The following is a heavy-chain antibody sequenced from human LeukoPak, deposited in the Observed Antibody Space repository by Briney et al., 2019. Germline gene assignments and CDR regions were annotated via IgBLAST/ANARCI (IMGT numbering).Heavy chain of an antibody. V-gene: IGHV3-7*01. Sequence: GGSLRLSCAASGFTFSSYAMSWVRQAPGKGLEWVANIKEDGSESHYVGSVKGRFTISRDNAKKSLYLQMNSLGVEDTAVYFCARDRYFGAWGQGTLITVSS. J-gene: IGHJ1*01. CDR1: GFTFSSYA. CDR3: ARDRYFGA. CDR2: IKEDGSES. D-gene: IGHD3-10*01.